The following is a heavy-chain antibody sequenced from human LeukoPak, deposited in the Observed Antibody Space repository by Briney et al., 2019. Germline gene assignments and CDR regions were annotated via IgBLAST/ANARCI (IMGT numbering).Heavy chain of an antibody. CDR2: IYTSGST. V-gene: IGHV4-59*01. D-gene: IGHD2-21*01. CDR1: GGSISSYY. J-gene: IGHJ3*02. CDR3: ARAAYCGGDCYSGAFDI. Sequence: PSETLSLTCTVSGGSISSYYWSWIRQPPGHGLEWIGYIYTSGSTNYNPSPKSRVTISVDTSKNQFSLKLSSVTAADTAVYYCARAAYCGGDCYSGAFDIWGQGTMVTVSS.